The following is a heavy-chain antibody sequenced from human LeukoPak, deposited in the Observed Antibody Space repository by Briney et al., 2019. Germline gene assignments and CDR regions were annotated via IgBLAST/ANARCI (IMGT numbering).Heavy chain of an antibody. V-gene: IGHV3-48*03. J-gene: IGHJ4*01. CDR2: ISTSGSSV. D-gene: IGHD2-21*02. CDR3: ARVGREVTTGYFDD. Sequence: GGSLRLSCVASGFSFSTYEMNWVRQAPGKGLEWVAYISTSGSSVYYADSLKGRFTVSRDNAKSSLFLQVDSLTVADTAVYYCARVGREVTTGYFDDWGHGTLVAVSS. CDR1: GFSFSTYE.